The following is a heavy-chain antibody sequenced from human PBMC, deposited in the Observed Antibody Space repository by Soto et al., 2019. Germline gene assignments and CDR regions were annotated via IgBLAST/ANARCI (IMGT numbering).Heavy chain of an antibody. CDR3: ARGAVRYCSGGSCPGGY. CDR2: INLSVGST. J-gene: IGHJ4*02. D-gene: IGHD2-15*01. V-gene: IGHV1-46*01. CDR1: GYTFTSYF. Sequence: GASVKVSCKASGYTFTSYFMHWVRQAPGQGLEWLGIINLSVGSTSYAQKFQGRVTMTRDTSTTTVYMELSSLRSEDTAVYYCARGAVRYCSGGSCPGGYWGQGTLVTVS.